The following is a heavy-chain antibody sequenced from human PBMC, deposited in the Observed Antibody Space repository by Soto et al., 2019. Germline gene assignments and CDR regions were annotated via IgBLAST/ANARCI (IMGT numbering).Heavy chain of an antibody. CDR1: GFTFSSYA. J-gene: IGHJ4*02. CDR2: IGISGNT. CDR3: AKRRPYYCDY. V-gene: IGHV3-23*01. Sequence: EVQLLESGGGLVQPGGSLRLSCAASGFTFSSYAMSWVRQAPGKGLEWVSTIGISGNTYYADSVKGRFTISRDISKNTLYRQMNSLRAEDTALYYCAKRRPYYCDYWGQGALVTVSS.